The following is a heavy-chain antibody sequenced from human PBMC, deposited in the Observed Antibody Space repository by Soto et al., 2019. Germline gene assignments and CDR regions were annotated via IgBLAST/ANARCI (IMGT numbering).Heavy chain of an antibody. CDR3: ASPMTTGPPGDY. Sequence: GSLRLSCAASGFTFSDYYMSWIRQAPGKGLEWVSYISSSGSTIFYADSVKGRFTISRDNAKNTLYLQMNSLRAEDTAVYYCASPMTTGPPGDYWGQGTLVTVSS. CDR2: ISSSGSTI. J-gene: IGHJ4*02. D-gene: IGHD4-17*01. CDR1: GFTFSDYY. V-gene: IGHV3-11*04.